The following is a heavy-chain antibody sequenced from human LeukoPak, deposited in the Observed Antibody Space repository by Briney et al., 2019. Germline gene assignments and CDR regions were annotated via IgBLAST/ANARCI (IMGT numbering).Heavy chain of an antibody. CDR1: GYSFTIYW. CDR3: ARMVYAVAGSVDY. CDR2: IYPGDSDT. D-gene: IGHD6-19*01. Sequence: GESLKISCKGSGYSFTIYWIGWVRQMPGKGLEWMGIIYPGDSDTRYSPSFQGQVTISADKSISTAYLQWSSLKASDTAMYYCARMVYAVAGSVDYWGQGTLVTVSS. J-gene: IGHJ4*02. V-gene: IGHV5-51*01.